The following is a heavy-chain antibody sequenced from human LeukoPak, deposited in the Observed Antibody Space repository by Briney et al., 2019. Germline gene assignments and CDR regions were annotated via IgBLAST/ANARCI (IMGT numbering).Heavy chain of an antibody. CDR3: ARDIVVVPATIWFDP. CDR1: GGSISSYY. CDR2: INASGST. Sequence: SETLSLTCTVSGGSISSYYWGWIRRPAGKGLQWIGRINASGSTNHNPSLKSRVTMSVDTSKNQFSLKLSSVTAADTAVYYCARDIVVVPATIWFDPWGQGTLVTVSS. J-gene: IGHJ5*02. V-gene: IGHV4-4*07. D-gene: IGHD2-2*01.